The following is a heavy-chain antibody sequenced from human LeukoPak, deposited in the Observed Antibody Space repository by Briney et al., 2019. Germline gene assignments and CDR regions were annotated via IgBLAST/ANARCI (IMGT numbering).Heavy chain of an antibody. CDR3: ARGYSYLDY. CDR1: GFTFSDYY. J-gene: IGHJ4*02. CDR2: VKEDGSEK. Sequence: GGSLRLSCAASGFTFSDYYMSWIRQAPGKGLEWVASVKEDGSEKYLVDSVKGRFSISRDNAKNSLFLQLNSLSAEDTAVYYCARGYSYLDYWGQGTLVTVSS. D-gene: IGHD1-26*01. V-gene: IGHV3-7*05.